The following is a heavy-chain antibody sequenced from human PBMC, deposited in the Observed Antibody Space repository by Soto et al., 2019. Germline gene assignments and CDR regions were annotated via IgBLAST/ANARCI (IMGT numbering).Heavy chain of an antibody. Sequence: QVQLVESGGGVVQPGRSLRLSCAASGFTFSSFGMHWVRQAPGKGLEWVAVIWYDAINKYYADSVKGRFTVSRDNSNNTLYLQMNSLRAEDTAVYFCARGNGDYVLDSWGQGTLVTVSS. CDR2: IWYDAINK. CDR1: GFTFSSFG. V-gene: IGHV3-33*01. J-gene: IGHJ4*02. CDR3: ARGNGDYVLDS. D-gene: IGHD4-17*01.